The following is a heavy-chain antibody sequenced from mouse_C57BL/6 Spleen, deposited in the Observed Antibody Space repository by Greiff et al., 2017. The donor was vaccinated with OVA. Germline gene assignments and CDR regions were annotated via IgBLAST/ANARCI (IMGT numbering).Heavy chain of an antibody. D-gene: IGHD1-1*01. V-gene: IGHV3-1*01. CDR1: GYSITSGYD. CDR2: ISYSGST. CDR3: ARGGYYGSSYFDY. Sequence: DVHLVESGPGMVKPSQSLSLTCTVTGYSITSGYDWHWIRHFPGNKLEWMGYISYSGSTNYNPSLKSRISITHDTSKNHFFLKLNSVTTEDTATYYCARGGYYGSSYFDYWGQGTTLTGSS. J-gene: IGHJ2*01.